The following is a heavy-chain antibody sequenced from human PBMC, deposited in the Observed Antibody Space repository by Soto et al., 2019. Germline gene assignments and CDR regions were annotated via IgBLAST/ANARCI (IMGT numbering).Heavy chain of an antibody. J-gene: IGHJ4*02. CDR3: ERGGVPAAMSY. D-gene: IGHD2-2*01. CDR1: GFTFSSFW. CDR2: INSDGSNT. Sequence: EVQLVESGGGLVQPGGSLRLSCAASGFTFSSFWMHWVRQAPGEGLVWVSRINSDGSNTNYADSVKGRFTISRDNAKNTRNRKMTSLGAEEPAGYSFERGGVPAAMSYWGQGTLVTVSS. V-gene: IGHV3-74*01.